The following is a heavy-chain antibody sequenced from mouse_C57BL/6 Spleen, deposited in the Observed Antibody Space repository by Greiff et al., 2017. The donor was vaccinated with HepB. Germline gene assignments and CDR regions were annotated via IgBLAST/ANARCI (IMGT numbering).Heavy chain of an antibody. J-gene: IGHJ2*01. D-gene: IGHD3-2*02. Sequence: QVQLQQPGAELVRPGTSVKLSCKASGYTFTSYWMHWVKQRPGQGLAWIGVIDPSDSYTNYNQKFKGKATLTVDTSSSTAYMQLSSLTSEDSAVYYCASGGYHWGQGTTLTVSS. CDR3: ASGGYH. V-gene: IGHV1-59*01. CDR1: GYTFTSYW. CDR2: IDPSDSYT.